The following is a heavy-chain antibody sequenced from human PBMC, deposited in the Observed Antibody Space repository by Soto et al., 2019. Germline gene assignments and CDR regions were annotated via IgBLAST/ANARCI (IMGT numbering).Heavy chain of an antibody. CDR1: GGTFSSYA. J-gene: IGHJ6*02. D-gene: IGHD3-10*01. CDR2: IIPIFGTA. Sequence: SVKVSCKASGGTFSSYAISWVRQAPGQGLEWMGGIIPIFGTANYAQKFQGRVTITADESTSTAYMELSSLRSEDTAVYYCARGFGDYYGSGSYYAHGMDVWGQGTTVTVYS. V-gene: IGHV1-69*13. CDR3: ARGFGDYYGSGSYYAHGMDV.